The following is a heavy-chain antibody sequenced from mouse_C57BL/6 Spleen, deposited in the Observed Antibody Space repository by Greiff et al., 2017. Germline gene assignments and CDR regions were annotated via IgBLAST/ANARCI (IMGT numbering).Heavy chain of an antibody. J-gene: IGHJ3*01. V-gene: IGHV2-3*01. Sequence: VKLQEPGPGLVAPSQSLSITCTASGFSLTSYGLRWVRQPPGKGLEWLGVIWGDGSTNYQSALKSRLSISKDNYKSKVVLKLNSLQTDDTAAYYCAKGGYDYDDGAWFAYWGQGTLVTVSA. CDR2: IWGDGST. CDR3: AKGGYDYDDGAWFAY. CDR1: GFSLTSYG. D-gene: IGHD2-4*01.